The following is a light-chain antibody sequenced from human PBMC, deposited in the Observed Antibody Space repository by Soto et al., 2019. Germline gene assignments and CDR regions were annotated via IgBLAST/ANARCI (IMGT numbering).Light chain of an antibody. CDR3: AAWDDSLSGFYV. CDR1: SSNIGRNY. V-gene: IGLV1-47*01. Sequence: QPVLTQPPSASGTPGQRVTISCSGSSSNIGRNYVYWYQQPPGTAPKLLIYRNDQRPSGVPDRISGSKSGTSASLAISGLRSEDEADYYCAAWDDSLSGFYVFGTGTKVTVL. CDR2: RND. J-gene: IGLJ1*01.